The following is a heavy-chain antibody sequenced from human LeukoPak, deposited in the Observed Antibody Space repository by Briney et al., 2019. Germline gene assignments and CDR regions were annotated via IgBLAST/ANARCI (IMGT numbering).Heavy chain of an antibody. D-gene: IGHD6-13*01. V-gene: IGHV3-23*01. J-gene: IGHJ4*02. Sequence: PAGSLRLSCAASGFTFSSYAMSWVRQAPGKGLEWVSAISSSGGSTYYADSVKGRFTISRDNSKNTLYLQMNSLRAEDTAVYYCARVLYSSSWYPPHYFDYWGQGTLVTVSS. CDR2: ISSSGGST. CDR1: GFTFSSYA. CDR3: ARVLYSSSWYPPHYFDY.